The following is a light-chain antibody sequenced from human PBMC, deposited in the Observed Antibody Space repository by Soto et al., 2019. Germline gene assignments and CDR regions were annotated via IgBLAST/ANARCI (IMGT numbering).Light chain of an antibody. CDR3: QQCIISRT. V-gene: IGKV3-20*01. Sequence: EIVLTQSPGTLSLSPGERATLSCRASQSVSSSYLAWYQQKPGQAPRLLIYGASSRATGIPDRFSGSGSGTDFTLTISRLEPEDFAVYYCQQCIISRTFGQGTKVEI. J-gene: IGKJ1*01. CDR2: GAS. CDR1: QSVSSSY.